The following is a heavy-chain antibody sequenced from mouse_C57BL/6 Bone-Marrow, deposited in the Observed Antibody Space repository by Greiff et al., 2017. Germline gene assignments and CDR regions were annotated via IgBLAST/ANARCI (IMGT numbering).Heavy chain of an antibody. D-gene: IGHD1-2*01. CDR2: INPGSGCT. J-gene: IGHJ4*01. CDR1: GSAFTHYL. Sequence: VKLMESGAELVRLGTSVTVSCKASGSAFTHYLIEWVKQRPVQGLEWIGVINPGSGCTNYNEKFTGKATLTADTSSSTAYLQLSSLTSEVSAVYFCARRLLGAMDYWGQGTSVTVSS. CDR3: ARRLLGAMDY. V-gene: IGHV1-54*01.